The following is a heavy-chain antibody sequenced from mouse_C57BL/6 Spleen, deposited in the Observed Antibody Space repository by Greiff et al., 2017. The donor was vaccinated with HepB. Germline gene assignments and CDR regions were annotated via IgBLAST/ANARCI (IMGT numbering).Heavy chain of an antibody. CDR3: ARRASSDYAMDY. Sequence: VQRKEFGGGLVKPGGSLKLSCAASGFTFSDYGMHWVRQAPEKGLEWVAYISSGSSTIYYADTVKGRITISRDNAKNTLFLQMTSLRSEDTAMYYCARRASSDYAMDYWGQGTSVTVSS. CDR1: GFTFSDYG. D-gene: IGHD1-1*01. J-gene: IGHJ4*01. V-gene: IGHV5-17*01. CDR2: ISSGSSTI.